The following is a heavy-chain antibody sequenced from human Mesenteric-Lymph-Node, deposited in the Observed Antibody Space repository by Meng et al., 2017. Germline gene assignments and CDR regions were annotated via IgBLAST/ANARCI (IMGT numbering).Heavy chain of an antibody. CDR3: ARLDLGLAH. J-gene: IGHJ4*02. V-gene: IGHV1-69*10. Sequence: QVQLVQSGAEVKKPGSSVKVSCKASGGKFTSFVFNWVRQAPGQGLEWMGGIIPILGTTNYAEKFRGRLTISADTSARTAYMELTSLNSDDTAVYYYARLDLGLAHWGQGTLVTVSS. D-gene: IGHD3-16*01. CDR2: IIPILGTT. CDR1: GGKFTSFV.